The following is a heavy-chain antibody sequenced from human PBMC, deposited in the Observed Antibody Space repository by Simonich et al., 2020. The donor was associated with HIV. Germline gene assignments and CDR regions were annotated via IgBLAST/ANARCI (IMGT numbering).Heavy chain of an antibody. CDR3: ARLTAGGLGEYFQH. CDR2: INHRGST. CDR1: GGSFSGYY. Sequence: QVQLQQWGAGLLKPSETLSLTCAVYGGSFSGYYWSWIRQPPGKGLEWIGEINHRGSTNSNPSRKRRVTISVDTSKNQFSLKLSSVTAADTAVYYCARLTAGGLGEYFQHWGQGTLVTVSS. D-gene: IGHD6-13*01. J-gene: IGHJ1*01. V-gene: IGHV4-34*01.